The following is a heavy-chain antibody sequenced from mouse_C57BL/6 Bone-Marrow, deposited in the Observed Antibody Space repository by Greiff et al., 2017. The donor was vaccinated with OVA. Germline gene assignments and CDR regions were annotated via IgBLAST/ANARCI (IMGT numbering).Heavy chain of an antibody. D-gene: IGHD4-1*01. J-gene: IGHJ2*01. CDR2: ISSGGSYT. CDR3: ARDLDWDFDD. V-gene: IGHV5-6*01. CDR1: GFTFSSYG. Sequence: EVKLMESGGDLVKPGGSLKLSCAASGFTFSSYGMSWVRQTPDKRLEWVATISSGGSYTYYPDSVKGRFTISRDNAKNTLYLQMSSLKSEDTAMYYCARDLDWDFDDWGKGTTLTVSS.